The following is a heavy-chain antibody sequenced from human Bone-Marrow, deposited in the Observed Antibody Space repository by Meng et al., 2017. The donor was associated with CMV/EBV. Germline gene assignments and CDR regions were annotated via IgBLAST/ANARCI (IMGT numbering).Heavy chain of an antibody. Sequence: QVHLQESGPGRVRPSGXLSLTCSVSGPSISHFYWSWIRQPAGKGLEWIGRIYSSGNTNYNPSLKSRVTMSLDTSKNQISLRLISVTAADTAVYYCATGSGDFDHWGPGTLVTVSA. CDR3: ATGSGDFDH. D-gene: IGHD1-26*01. J-gene: IGHJ4*02. CDR1: GPSISHFY. CDR2: IYSSGNT. V-gene: IGHV4-4*07.